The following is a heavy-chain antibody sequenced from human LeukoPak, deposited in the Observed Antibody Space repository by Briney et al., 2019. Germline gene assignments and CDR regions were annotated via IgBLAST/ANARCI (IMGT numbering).Heavy chain of an antibody. D-gene: IGHD3-22*01. CDR2: ISAYNGNT. CDR1: GYTFTSYG. J-gene: IGHJ4*02. Sequence: ASVKVSCKASGYTFTSYGISWVLQAPGQGLEWMGWISAYNGNTNYAHKLQSRFTITTDTSTSTAYMELRSLRSDDTAVYYCARDGARYYYESSGFADYWGQGTLVTVSS. CDR3: ARDGARYYYESSGFADY. V-gene: IGHV1-18*01.